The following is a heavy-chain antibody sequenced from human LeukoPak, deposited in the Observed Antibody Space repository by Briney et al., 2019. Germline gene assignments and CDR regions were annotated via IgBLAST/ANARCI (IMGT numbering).Heavy chain of an antibody. D-gene: IGHD3-3*01. V-gene: IGHV3-74*01. Sequence: GGSLRLSCAASGFTFSSDWMHWVRQAPGKGLVWVSRINSDGSSTSYADSVKGRFTISRDNAKNTLYLQMNSLRAEDTAVYYCARGGPTIFGVVIIRYYGMDVWGQGTTVTVSS. J-gene: IGHJ6*02. CDR3: ARGGPTIFGVVIIRYYGMDV. CDR1: GFTFSSDW. CDR2: INSDGSST.